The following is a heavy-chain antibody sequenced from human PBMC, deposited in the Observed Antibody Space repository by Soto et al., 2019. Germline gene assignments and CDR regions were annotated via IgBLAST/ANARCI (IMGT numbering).Heavy chain of an antibody. V-gene: IGHV4-59*08. D-gene: IGHD2-2*02. J-gene: IGHJ5*02. CDR2: IYYSGST. CDR1: GDSIRSQY. CDR3: ARRYCSSTSCYIYDP. Sequence: SETLSLTCTVSGDSIRSQYWSWIRQPPGKGLEWIGYIYYSGSTNYNSSLKSRVTISIDTSKNQLSLNLSSVTAADTAVYYCARRYCSSTSCYIYDPWGQGTLVTVS.